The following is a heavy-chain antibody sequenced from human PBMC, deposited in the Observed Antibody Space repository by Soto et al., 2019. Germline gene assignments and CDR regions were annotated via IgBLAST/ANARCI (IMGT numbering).Heavy chain of an antibody. Sequence: PGGSLRLSCEASGFSFSTYSMHWVRQAPGKGLEWVSYISSSGSTIYYADSVKGRFTISRDNAKNSLYLQMNSLRAEDTAVYYCARDRRDGYNPDFDYWGQGTLVTVSS. V-gene: IGHV3-48*04. CDR1: GFSFSTYS. CDR3: ARDRRDGYNPDFDY. CDR2: ISSSGSTI. J-gene: IGHJ4*02. D-gene: IGHD5-12*01.